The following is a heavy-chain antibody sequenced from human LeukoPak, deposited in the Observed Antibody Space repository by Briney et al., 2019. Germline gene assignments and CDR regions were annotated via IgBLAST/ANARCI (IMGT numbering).Heavy chain of an antibody. D-gene: IGHD2-15*01. V-gene: IGHV4-39*01. CDR2: IYYSGST. J-gene: IGHJ4*02. CDR3: AGLVVVAATLDY. Sequence: SETLSLTCTVSGDSISSSSYYWGWIRQPPGKGLEWIGSIYYSGSTYYNPSLKSRVTISVDTSKNQFSLKLSSVTAADTAVYYCAGLVVVAATLDYWGQGTLVTVSS. CDR1: GDSISSSSYY.